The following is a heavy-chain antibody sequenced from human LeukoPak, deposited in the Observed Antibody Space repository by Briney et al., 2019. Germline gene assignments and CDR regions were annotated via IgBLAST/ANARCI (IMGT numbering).Heavy chain of an antibody. CDR1: GLTFSSYG. CDR2: ISYDGSNK. D-gene: IGHD3-3*01. J-gene: IGHJ4*02. CDR3: AQARRVYCDFWSFDY. Sequence: GGSLRPSCAASGLTFSSYGMHWVRQAPGKGLEWVAVISYDGSNKYHADSVKGRFTISRDNSKNTLYLQMNSLRAEDTAVYYCAQARRVYCDFWSFDYWGLGTLVTVSS. V-gene: IGHV3-30*18.